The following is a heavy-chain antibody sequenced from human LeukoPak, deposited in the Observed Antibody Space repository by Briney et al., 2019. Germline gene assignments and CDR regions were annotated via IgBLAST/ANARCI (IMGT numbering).Heavy chain of an antibody. CDR1: GFTFSNYA. CDR3: AKEMGENWGYNDY. J-gene: IGHJ4*02. CDR2: ITGSGGGT. D-gene: IGHD3-10*01. Sequence: PGGSLRLSCAASGFTFSNYAMTWVRQAPGKGLEWVSSITGSGGGTYYEDSVKGRFTISRDSSKNALYLQMNSLRAEDTAIYYCAKEMGENWGYNDYWGQGTLVTVSS. V-gene: IGHV3-23*01.